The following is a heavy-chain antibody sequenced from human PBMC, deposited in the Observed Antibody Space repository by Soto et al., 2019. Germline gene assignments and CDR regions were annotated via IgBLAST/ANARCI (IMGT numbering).Heavy chain of an antibody. J-gene: IGHJ6*02. CDR2: ISWNSGSI. V-gene: IGHV3-9*01. CDR1: GFNFDDFA. CDR3: AKDISGRGSYYYYGMDV. D-gene: IGHD1-26*01. Sequence: GGSLRLSCAASGFNFDDFAMHWVRQAPGKGLEWVSGISWNSGSIGYADSVKARFTISRDNAKNSLYLQMNSLRAEDTAFYYCAKDISGRGSYYYYGMDVWGQGIPVTVSS.